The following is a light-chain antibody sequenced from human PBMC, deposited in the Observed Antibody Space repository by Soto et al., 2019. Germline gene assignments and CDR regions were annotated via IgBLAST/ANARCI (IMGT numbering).Light chain of an antibody. CDR3: QQSYSTLL. V-gene: IGKV1-39*01. CDR2: AAS. CDR1: QSISSY. J-gene: IGKJ5*01. Sequence: DIQMTQSPSSLSASVGDRVTITCRASQSISSYLNWYQQKPGKAPKLLIYAASSLQSGVPSRFSGSGSGTDFTLTISSLQPEDFATYYCQQSYSTLLFGQGRRPEIK.